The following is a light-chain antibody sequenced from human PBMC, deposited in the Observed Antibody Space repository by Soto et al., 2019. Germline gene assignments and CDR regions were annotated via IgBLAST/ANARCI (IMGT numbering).Light chain of an antibody. CDR3: SSYPSSSSPSV. J-gene: IGLJ1*01. CDR1: SSDVGGYNY. V-gene: IGLV2-14*01. CDR2: DVS. Sequence: QSVLTQPASVSGSPGQSITISCTGTSSDVGGYNYVSWYQQHPGKAPKLMIYDVSNRPSGVSNRFSGSKSGNTASLTISGLQAEDEADYYCSSYPSSSSPSVLGTGTKVT.